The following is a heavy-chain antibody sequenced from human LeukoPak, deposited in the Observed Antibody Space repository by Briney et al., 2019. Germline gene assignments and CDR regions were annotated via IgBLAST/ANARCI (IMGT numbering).Heavy chain of an antibody. Sequence: GASVKVSCKASGYTFTSYDINWVRQATGQGLEWMGWMNPNSGNTGYAQKFQGRVTMTRNTSISTAYMELSSLRSEDTAVYYCASYFLYYNDDGYSIDSWGQGTLVTVSS. CDR3: ASYFLYYNDDGYSIDS. J-gene: IGHJ4*02. CDR1: GYTFTSYD. V-gene: IGHV1-8*01. D-gene: IGHD2/OR15-2a*01. CDR2: MNPNSGNT.